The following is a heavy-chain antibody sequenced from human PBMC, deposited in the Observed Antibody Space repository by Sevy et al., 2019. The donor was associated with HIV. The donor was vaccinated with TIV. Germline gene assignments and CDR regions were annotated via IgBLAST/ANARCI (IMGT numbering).Heavy chain of an antibody. CDR1: GFTFSSYA. CDR3: ARGGTMMYDYFDY. J-gene: IGHJ4*02. CDR2: ISYDGSNK. Sequence: GGSLRLSCAASGFTFSSYAMHWFRQAPGKGLEWVAVISYDGSNKYYADSVKGRFTISRDNSKNTLYLQMNSLRAEDTAVYYCARGGTMMYDYFDYWGQGTLVTVSS. D-gene: IGHD3-22*01. V-gene: IGHV3-30-3*01.